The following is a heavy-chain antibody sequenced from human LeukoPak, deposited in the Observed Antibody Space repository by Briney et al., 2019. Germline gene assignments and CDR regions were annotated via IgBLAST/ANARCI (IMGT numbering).Heavy chain of an antibody. CDR3: ARHSLAGGSGSYFCMYV. Sequence: GESLKISCEGSGYSFNSYWIEWVRQMPGTGLEWMGIIHPSDSYIRYSPSFQGQVAISADKSISTAYLQCRSLKASDTAMYYCARHSLAGGSGSYFCMYVWGQGTTVTVSS. V-gene: IGHV5-51*01. CDR1: GYSFNSYW. CDR2: IHPSDSYI. J-gene: IGHJ6*02. D-gene: IGHD3-10*01.